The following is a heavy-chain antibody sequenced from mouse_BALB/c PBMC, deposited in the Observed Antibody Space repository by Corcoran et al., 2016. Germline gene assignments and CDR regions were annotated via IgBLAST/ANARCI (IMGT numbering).Heavy chain of an antibody. J-gene: IGHJ3*01. V-gene: IGHV1-9*01. CDR2: ILPGSGST. Sequence: QVQLQQSGAGLMKPGASVKISCKATGYTFSSYWIEWVKQRPGHGIEWIGEILPGSGSTNYNEKFKGKATFTADTSSNTAYMQLSSLTSEDSAVYYCARADDRSRFAYWGQGTLVTVSA. CDR3: ARADDRSRFAY. D-gene: IGHD2-14*01. CDR1: GYTFSSYW.